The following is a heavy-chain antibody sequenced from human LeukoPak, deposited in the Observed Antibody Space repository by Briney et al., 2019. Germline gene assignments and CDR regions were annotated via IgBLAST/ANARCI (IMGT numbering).Heavy chain of an antibody. J-gene: IGHJ3*02. Sequence: ASVKVSCKASGGTFSSYAISWVRQAPGQGLGWMGRIIPILGIANYAQKFQGRVTITADKSTSTAYMELSSLRSEDTAVYYCARDLITMLGVDIWGQGTMVTVSS. D-gene: IGHD3-22*01. V-gene: IGHV1-69*04. CDR2: IIPILGIA. CDR3: ARDLITMLGVDI. CDR1: GGTFSSYA.